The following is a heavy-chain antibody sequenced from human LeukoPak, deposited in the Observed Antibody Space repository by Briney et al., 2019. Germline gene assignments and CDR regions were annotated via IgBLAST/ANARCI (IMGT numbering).Heavy chain of an antibody. Sequence: GGSLRLSCAASGFTVSSNYMSWVRQAPGKGLEWVSVIYSGGSTYYADSVKGRFTISRDNSKNTLYLQMNSLRAEDTAVYYCAKASYGYYFDYWGQGTLVTVSS. CDR3: AKASYGYYFDY. CDR1: GFTVSSNY. V-gene: IGHV3-53*01. CDR2: IYSGGST. J-gene: IGHJ4*02. D-gene: IGHD5-18*01.